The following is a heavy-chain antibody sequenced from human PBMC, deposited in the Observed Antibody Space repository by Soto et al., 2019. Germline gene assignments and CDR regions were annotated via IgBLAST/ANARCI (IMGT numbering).Heavy chain of an antibody. D-gene: IGHD6-6*01. CDR3: ARDFARGCIAARRFSGCPGGY. Sequence: QVQLVQAGAEVKKPGASVKVSCKPSGYTFTSYGISWLRQAPGQGLERMGWISAYNGNTNYAQEPQGRVTMTTDTSTSTAYMELRSLRSDDTAVYYCARDFARGCIAARRFSGCPGGYWGQGTLVSVSS. J-gene: IGHJ4*02. V-gene: IGHV1-18*01. CDR1: GYTFTSYG. CDR2: ISAYNGNT.